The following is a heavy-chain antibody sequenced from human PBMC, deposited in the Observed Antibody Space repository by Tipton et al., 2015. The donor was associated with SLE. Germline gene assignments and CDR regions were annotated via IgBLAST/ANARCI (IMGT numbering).Heavy chain of an antibody. CDR3: ARVNTIFGVDKPQGWFDP. V-gene: IGHV4-30-2*01. Sequence: LRLSCAASGFTFSSNVYWSWIRQPPGKGLEWVAYIDHSGSTYYNPSLKSRGTISVDRSKNQFSLRRSSVTAADTAVYYCARVNTIFGVDKPQGWFDPWGQGTLVTVSS. D-gene: IGHD3-3*01. J-gene: IGHJ5*02. CDR1: GFTFSSNVY. CDR2: IDHSGST.